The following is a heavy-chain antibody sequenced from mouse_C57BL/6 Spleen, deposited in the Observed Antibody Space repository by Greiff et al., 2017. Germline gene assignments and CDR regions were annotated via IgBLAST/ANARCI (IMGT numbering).Heavy chain of an antibody. CDR1: GYTFTSYW. V-gene: IGHV1-69*01. Sequence: QVQLQQPGAELVMPGASVKLSCKASGYTFTSYWMHWVKQRPGQGLEWIGEIDPSDSYTNYNQKFKGKSTLTVDKSSSTAYMQLSNLTSADSAVYYCARGDYGNQYYFDYWGQGTTLTVSS. CDR2: IDPSDSYT. D-gene: IGHD2-1*01. CDR3: ARGDYGNQYYFDY. J-gene: IGHJ2*01.